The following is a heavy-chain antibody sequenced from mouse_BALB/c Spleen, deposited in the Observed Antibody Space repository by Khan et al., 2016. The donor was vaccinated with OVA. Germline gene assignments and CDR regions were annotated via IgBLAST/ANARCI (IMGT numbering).Heavy chain of an antibody. V-gene: IGHV5-6-3*01. D-gene: IGHD1-3*01. CDR3: AKSARIIN. Sequence: EVELVQSGAGLVQPGGSLKLSCAASGYTFSSYGMSWVRQTPDKRLELVATINSNGGSTYYPDSVKGRFTFSRDNATNTPYLQMSSLKSEDTAVYYCAKSARIINGGQGTTLTVSS. CDR1: GYTFSSYG. CDR2: INSNGGST. J-gene: IGHJ2*01.